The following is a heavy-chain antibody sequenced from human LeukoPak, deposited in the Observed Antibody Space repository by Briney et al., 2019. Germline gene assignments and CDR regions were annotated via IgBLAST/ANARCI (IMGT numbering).Heavy chain of an antibody. CDR3: ARAMWDAFDI. J-gene: IGHJ3*02. CDR2: ISSSGTGI. V-gene: IGHV3-11*01. CDR1: GFTFRNYY. Sequence: PGGSLRLSCAASGFTFRNYYMGWIRQAPGKGLEWVSYISSSGTGIYYGDSVKGRFTISRDNAKNSLYLQVNSLRAEDTAVYYCARAMWDAFDIWGQGTMVTVSS. D-gene: IGHD3-10*02.